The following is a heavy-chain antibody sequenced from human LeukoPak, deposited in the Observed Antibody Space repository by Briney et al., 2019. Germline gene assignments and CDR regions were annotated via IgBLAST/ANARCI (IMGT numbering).Heavy chain of an antibody. CDR1: GGSISSSSYY. CDR2: IYYSGST. Sequence: NPSETLSLTCTVSGGSISSSSYYWGWIRQPPGKELEWIGSIYYSGSTYYNPSLKSRVTISVDTSKNQFSLKLSSVTAADTAVYYCARRGLRYFDWYETYYFDYWGQGTLVTVSS. D-gene: IGHD3-9*01. CDR3: ARRGLRYFDWYETYYFDY. V-gene: IGHV4-39*01. J-gene: IGHJ4*02.